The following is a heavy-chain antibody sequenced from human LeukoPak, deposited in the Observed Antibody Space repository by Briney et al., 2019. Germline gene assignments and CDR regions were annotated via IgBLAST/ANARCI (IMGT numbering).Heavy chain of an antibody. D-gene: IGHD6-19*01. J-gene: IGHJ4*02. CDR1: GFTFSSYA. Sequence: GGSLRLSCAASGFTFSSYAMNWVRQAPGKGLEWVSYISSSGSTIYYADSVKGRFTISRDNAKNSLYLQMNSLRAEDTAVYYCAGTVAGPAYFDYWGQGTLVTVSS. CDR2: ISSSGSTI. CDR3: AGTVAGPAYFDY. V-gene: IGHV3-48*03.